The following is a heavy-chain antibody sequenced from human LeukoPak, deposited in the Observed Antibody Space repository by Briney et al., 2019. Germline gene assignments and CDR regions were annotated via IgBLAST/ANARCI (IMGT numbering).Heavy chain of an antibody. CDR2: IYPGNSDT. CDR3: ARKYSSGWPN. D-gene: IGHD6-19*01. Sequence: GESLKISCQGSGYTFTNYWIAWVRQLPGKGLEWMGIIYPGNSDTRYSPSFQDQVTISADKSTSTAYLQWSSLKASDTAMYYCARKYSSGWPNWGQGTLVTVSS. CDR1: GYTFTNYW. J-gene: IGHJ4*02. V-gene: IGHV5-51*01.